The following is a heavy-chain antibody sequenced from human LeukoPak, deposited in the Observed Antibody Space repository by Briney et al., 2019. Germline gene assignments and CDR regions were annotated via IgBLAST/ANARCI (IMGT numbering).Heavy chain of an antibody. Sequence: GASVKVSCKASGYTFTGYYMHWVRQAPGQGLEWMGIINPSGGGTNYAQRFQGRVTMTRDTSTSTVYMELSSLRSEDTAVYYCARDDSSGYHFSYWGQGTLVTVSS. CDR3: ARDDSSGYHFSY. J-gene: IGHJ4*02. D-gene: IGHD3-22*01. V-gene: IGHV1-46*01. CDR1: GYTFTGYY. CDR2: INPSGGGT.